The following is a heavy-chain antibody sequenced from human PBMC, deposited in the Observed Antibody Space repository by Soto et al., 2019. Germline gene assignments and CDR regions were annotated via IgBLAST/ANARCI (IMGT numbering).Heavy chain of an antibody. J-gene: IGHJ6*02. V-gene: IGHV4-31*02. CDR3: ARDQVVVVPAAMPAPALNYYYGMDV. CDR1: GGSISSGGYY. CDR2: IYYSGST. Sequence: SQTLSLTCTVSGGSISSGGYYWSWIRQHPGKGLEWIGYIYYSGSTYYNPSLKSRVTISVDTSKNQFSLKLSSVTAADTAVYSCARDQVVVVPAAMPAPALNYYYGMDVWGQGTTVTVSS. D-gene: IGHD2-2*01.